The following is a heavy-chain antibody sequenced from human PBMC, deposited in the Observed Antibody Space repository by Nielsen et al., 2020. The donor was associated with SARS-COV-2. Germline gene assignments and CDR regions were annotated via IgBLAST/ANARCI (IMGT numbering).Heavy chain of an antibody. CDR2: INPSGGST. J-gene: IGHJ4*02. CDR1: GYTFSDYF. D-gene: IGHD4-17*01. V-gene: IGHV1-46*01. CDR3: ARALTVPIPFDY. Sequence: ASVKVSCKASGYTFSDYFIRWVRQAPGQGLEWMGIINPSGGSTSYAQKFQGRVTMTRDTSTSTVYMELSSLRSEDTAVYHCARALTVPIPFDYWGQGTLVTVSS.